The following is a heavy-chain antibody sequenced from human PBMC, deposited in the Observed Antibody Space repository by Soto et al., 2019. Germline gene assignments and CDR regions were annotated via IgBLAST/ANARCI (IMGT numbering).Heavy chain of an antibody. Sequence: QVQLQQWGAGLLKPSETLSLTCAVYGGSFSGYYWSWIRQPPGKGLELIGEITHSGSTNYNPSLKSRVTISVDTSQNQFSLRLSSVTAADTAVYYCARALVGVGYYYYGMDGWGQGTTVSVSS. CDR2: ITHSGST. CDR1: GGSFSGYY. CDR3: ARALVGVGYYYYGMDG. J-gene: IGHJ6*02. D-gene: IGHD2-21*01. V-gene: IGHV4-34*01.